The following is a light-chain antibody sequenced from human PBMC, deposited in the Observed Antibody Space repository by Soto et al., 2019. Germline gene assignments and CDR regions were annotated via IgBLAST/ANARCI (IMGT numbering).Light chain of an antibody. Sequence: PGERATLSFRASQSVSSYLAWYQQKPGQAPRLLIYGASNRATGIPDGFSGSGSGTDFTLTISSLEPEDFAVYYCQQRSNLVSFGPGTRLEIK. CDR3: QQRSNLVS. V-gene: IGKV3-11*01. CDR2: GAS. CDR1: QSVSSY. J-gene: IGKJ5*01.